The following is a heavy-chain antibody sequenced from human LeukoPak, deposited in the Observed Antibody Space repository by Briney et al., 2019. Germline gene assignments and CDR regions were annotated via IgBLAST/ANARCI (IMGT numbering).Heavy chain of an antibody. CDR2: IYYSGST. V-gene: IGHV4-30-4*01. CDR1: GGSIATYY. Sequence: PSETLSLTCTVSGGSIATYYWSWVRQAPGKGLEWIGYIYYSGSTYYNPSLKSRVTISVDTSKNQFSLKLSSVTAADTAVYYCARDLDYYDSSGYWAPGVTYGAFDIWGQGTMVTVSS. CDR3: ARDLDYYDSSGYWAPGVTYGAFDI. J-gene: IGHJ3*02. D-gene: IGHD3-22*01.